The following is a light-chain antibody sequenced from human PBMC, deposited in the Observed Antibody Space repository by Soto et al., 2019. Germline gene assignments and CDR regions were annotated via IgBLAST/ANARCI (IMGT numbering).Light chain of an antibody. CDR3: GTWDSSLSAV. Sequence: QSVLTQPPSVSAAPGQKVTISCSGSNSNIGNNYVSWYQQLLGTAPKLLIYDNDVRPSGIPDRFSGSKSGTSATLDITGLQTGDEADYYCGTWDSSLSAVFGGGTQLTVL. V-gene: IGLV1-51*01. CDR2: DND. CDR1: NSNIGNNY. J-gene: IGLJ2*01.